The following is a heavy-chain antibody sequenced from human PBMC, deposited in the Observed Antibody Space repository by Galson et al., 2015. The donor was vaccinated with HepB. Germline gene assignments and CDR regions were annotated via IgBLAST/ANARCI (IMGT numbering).Heavy chain of an antibody. J-gene: IGHJ6*03. CDR3: ARDFWSGYWKYYYYMDV. D-gene: IGHD3-3*01. CDR1: GGSISSYY. V-gene: IGHV4-4*07. CDR2: IYTSGST. Sequence: ETLSLTCTVSGGSISSYYWSWIRQPAGKGLEWIGRIYTSGSTNYNPSLKSRVTMSVDTSKNQFSLKLSSVTAADTAVYYCARDFWSGYWKYYYYMDVWGKGTTVTVSS.